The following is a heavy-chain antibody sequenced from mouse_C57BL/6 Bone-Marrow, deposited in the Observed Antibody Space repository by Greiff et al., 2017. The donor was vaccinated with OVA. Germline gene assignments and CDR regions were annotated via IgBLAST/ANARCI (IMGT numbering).Heavy chain of an antibody. CDR1: GFTFSSYG. CDR3: ARLGRFAY. Sequence: EVLLVESGGDLVKPGGSLKLSCAASGFTFSSYGMSWVRQTPDQRLEWVATISSGGSYTYYPDSVKGRFTISRDNAKNTLYLQMSSLKSEDTAMYYCARLGRFAYWGQGTLVTVSA. V-gene: IGHV5-6*01. CDR2: ISSGGSYT. J-gene: IGHJ3*01.